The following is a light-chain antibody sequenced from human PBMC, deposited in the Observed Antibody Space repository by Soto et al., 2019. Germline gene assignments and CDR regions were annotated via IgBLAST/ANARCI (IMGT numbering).Light chain of an antibody. Sequence: DIQMTQSPSNLSASVGDRVTITCRASQSISSYLNWYQQKPGKAPKLLIYAASSLQSGVPSRFSGSGSGTDFTLTISSLQPEDFATYYCQQSYSTPLTFGGGTKVDIK. CDR2: AAS. CDR1: QSISSY. CDR3: QQSYSTPLT. J-gene: IGKJ4*01. V-gene: IGKV1-39*01.